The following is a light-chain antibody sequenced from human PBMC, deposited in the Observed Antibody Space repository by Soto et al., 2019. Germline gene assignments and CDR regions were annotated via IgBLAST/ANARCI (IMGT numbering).Light chain of an antibody. Sequence: QSVLTQPPSASRTPGQRVTISCSGSGSNIGSNTVNWYQQLPGTAPKLLIYSNNQRPSGVPDRFSGSKSGTSASLAISGLQSEDEADYYCAACADSLNGLYVFGTGTKVTVL. V-gene: IGLV1-44*01. CDR1: GSNIGSNT. CDR3: AACADSLNGLYV. J-gene: IGLJ1*01. CDR2: SNN.